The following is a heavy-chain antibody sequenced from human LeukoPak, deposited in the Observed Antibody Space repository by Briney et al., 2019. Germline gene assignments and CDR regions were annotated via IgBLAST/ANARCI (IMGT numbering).Heavy chain of an antibody. CDR1: GGSISSYY. Sequence: SETLSLTCTVSGGSISSYYWSWIRQPPGKGLEWIGYIYYSGSTNYNPSLKSRVTISVDTSKNQFSLKLSSVTAADTAVYYCARDMTTDYGMDVWGQGTTVTVSS. V-gene: IGHV4-59*01. CDR3: ARDMTTDYGMDV. D-gene: IGHD4-4*01. CDR2: IYYSGST. J-gene: IGHJ6*02.